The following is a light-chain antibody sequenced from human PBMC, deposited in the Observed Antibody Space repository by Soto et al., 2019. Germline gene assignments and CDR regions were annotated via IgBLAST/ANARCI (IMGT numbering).Light chain of an antibody. CDR1: SSDVGGYNY. V-gene: IGLV2-14*01. J-gene: IGLJ1*01. CDR2: EVS. CDR3: NSYRSGSTYV. Sequence: QSALTQPASVSGSPGQSITISCTGTSSDVGGYNYVSWDQQHPGKAPKLMIYEVSNRPSGVSNRFSGSKSGNTASLTISGLQAEDEADYYCNSYRSGSTYVFGTGTKLTVL.